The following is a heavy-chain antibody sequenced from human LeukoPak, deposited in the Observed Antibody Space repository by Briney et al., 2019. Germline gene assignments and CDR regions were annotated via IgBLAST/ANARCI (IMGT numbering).Heavy chain of an antibody. J-gene: IGHJ4*02. V-gene: IGHV3-7*01. CDR2: IKQDGSER. Sequence: GGSLRLPCAASGFTYTNYWVSRFCHAPGQGLEWVDSIKQDGSERYYVDSVKGRFTISRDNAKNSLFLQLSSLRVEDTAVYYCARGSMHVYHLYTDYWGQGTLVTVSS. D-gene: IGHD3-16*01. CDR3: ARGSMHVYHLYTDY. CDR1: GFTYTNYW.